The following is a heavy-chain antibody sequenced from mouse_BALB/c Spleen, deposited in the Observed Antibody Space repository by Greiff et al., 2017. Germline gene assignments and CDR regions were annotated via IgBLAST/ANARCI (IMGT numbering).Heavy chain of an antibody. V-gene: IGHV3-2*02. D-gene: IGHD2-1*01. J-gene: IGHJ4*01. CDR1: GYSITSDYA. CDR3: ARQDYYGNYGGAMDY. Sequence: EVKLMESGPGLVKPSQSLSLTCTVTGYSITSDYAWNWIRQFPGNKLEWMGYISYSGSTSYNPSLKSRISITRDTSKNQFFLQLNSVTTEDTATYYCARQDYYGNYGGAMDYWGQGTSVTVSS. CDR2: ISYSGST.